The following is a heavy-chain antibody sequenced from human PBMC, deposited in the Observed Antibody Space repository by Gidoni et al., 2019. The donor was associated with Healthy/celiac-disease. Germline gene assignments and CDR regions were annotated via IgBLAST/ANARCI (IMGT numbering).Heavy chain of an antibody. CDR1: GFTFSSYE. CDR3: ARVAAADYYFDY. D-gene: IGHD6-25*01. Sequence: EVQLVESGGGLVQPGGSLRLSCAASGFTFSSYEMNWVRQAPGKGLEWVSYISSSGSTIYYADSVKGRFTISRDNAKNSLYLQMNSLRAEDTAVYYCARVAAADYYFDYWGQGTLVTVSS. CDR2: ISSSGSTI. J-gene: IGHJ4*02. V-gene: IGHV3-48*03.